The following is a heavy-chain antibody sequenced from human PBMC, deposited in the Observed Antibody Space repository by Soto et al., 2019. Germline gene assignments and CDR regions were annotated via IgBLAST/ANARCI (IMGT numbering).Heavy chain of an antibody. CDR3: GGDYYDSSGYYSGLVFYI. D-gene: IGHD3-22*01. CDR1: GFTFSSYA. CDR2: ISGSGGST. J-gene: IGHJ3*02. V-gene: IGHV3-23*01. Sequence: EVQLLESGGGLVQPGGSLRLSCAASGFTFSSYAMSWVRQAPGKGLEWVSAISGSGGSTYYADSVKGRFTISRDNSKNTLYLQMNSLRAEDTAVYYCGGDYYDSSGYYSGLVFYIWGQGTMVTVSS.